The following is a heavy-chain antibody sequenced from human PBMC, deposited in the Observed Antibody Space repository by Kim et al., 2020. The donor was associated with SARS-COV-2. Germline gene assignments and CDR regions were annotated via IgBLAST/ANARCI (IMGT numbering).Heavy chain of an antibody. CDR1: GGSLSGYF. D-gene: IGHD6-19*01. Sequence: SETLSLTCAVSGGSLSGYFWSWIRQPPGKGLEWIGEIYHSGSTNYNPSLKSRVTMSVDTSKTQFSLRLRSVTAADSAVYYCARLVAGPTALFDDWGQGT. J-gene: IGHJ4*02. V-gene: IGHV4-34*01. CDR3: ARLVAGPTALFDD. CDR2: IYHSGST.